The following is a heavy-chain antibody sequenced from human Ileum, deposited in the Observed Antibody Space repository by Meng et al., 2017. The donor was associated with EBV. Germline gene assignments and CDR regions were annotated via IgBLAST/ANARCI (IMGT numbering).Heavy chain of an antibody. Sequence: LVKPPPPLSTTGALSVDTASSNSAAWNWIRQSPSRGLEWLGRTYYRSKWYNDYAVSVKSRITINPDTSKNQFSLQLNSVTPEDTAVYYCARDSSSSAYSPFDYWGQGTLVTVSS. J-gene: IGHJ4*02. CDR2: TYYRSKWYN. V-gene: IGHV6-1*01. CDR3: ARDSSSSAYSPFDY. D-gene: IGHD3-22*01. CDR1: VDTASSNSAA.